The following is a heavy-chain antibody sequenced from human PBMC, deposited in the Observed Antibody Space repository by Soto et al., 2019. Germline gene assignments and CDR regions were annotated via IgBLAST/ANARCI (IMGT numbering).Heavy chain of an antibody. D-gene: IGHD1-26*01. J-gene: IGHJ5*02. V-gene: IGHV4-31*03. CDR2: IYYSGST. Sequence: SETLSLTCTVSGGSISSGGYYWSWIRQHPGKGLEWIGYIYYSGSTYYNPSLKSRVTISVDTSKNQFSLKLSSVTAADTAVYYCARVILAQVGATPVYWFDPWGQGTLVTVSS. CDR3: ARVILAQVGATPVYWFDP. CDR1: GGSISSGGYY.